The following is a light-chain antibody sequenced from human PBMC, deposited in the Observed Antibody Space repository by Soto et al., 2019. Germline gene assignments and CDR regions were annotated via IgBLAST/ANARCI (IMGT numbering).Light chain of an antibody. CDR1: PSVLYSSNKKNY. J-gene: IGKJ5*01. CDR3: QQYYSTPIT. CDR2: WAA. V-gene: IGKV4-1*01. Sequence: IVVSDSPESICVFLGARSTINCTSSPSVLYSSNKKNYYAWYQQKPGQPPKLLIYWAATRESGVPDRCSGSGSGTDFTLTISSLQAEDVSVYYCQQYYSTPITFGQGTRLEIK.